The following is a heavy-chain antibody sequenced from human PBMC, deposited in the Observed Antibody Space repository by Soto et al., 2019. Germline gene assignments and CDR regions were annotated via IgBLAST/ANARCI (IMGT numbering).Heavy chain of an antibody. D-gene: IGHD3-22*01. CDR2: TIQSGST. J-gene: IGHJ4*02. Sequence: SETLSLTCAVYGRSFRGNSWNWVPEPPGERLEWIGETIQSGSTNYNPSLKTRVTISIDTSKNQFSLELNSVTAADTAVYYCARRVYYDVFTNWYFDSWGQGNMVTVS. CDR1: GRSFRGNS. V-gene: IGHV4-34*12. CDR3: ARRVYYDVFTNWYFDS.